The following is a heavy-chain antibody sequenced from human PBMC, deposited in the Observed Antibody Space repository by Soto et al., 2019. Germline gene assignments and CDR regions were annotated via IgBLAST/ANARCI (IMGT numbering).Heavy chain of an antibody. CDR1: GFSFSSYW. V-gene: IGHV3-74*01. D-gene: IGHD2-15*01. J-gene: IGHJ4*02. Sequence: EVRLVESGGGLVQPGGSLRLSCAASGFSFSSYWMHWLRQVPGKGLVWVSRINGDGDYTNYADSVKGRFTISRDNAKNTLYLQMNSLRAEDTAVYYCARERGGYSSDFWGQGTLVTVSS. CDR3: ARERGGYSSDF. CDR2: INGDGDYT.